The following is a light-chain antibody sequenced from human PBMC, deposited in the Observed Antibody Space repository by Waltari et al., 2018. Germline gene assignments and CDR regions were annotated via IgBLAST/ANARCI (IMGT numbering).Light chain of an antibody. CDR2: GTS. CDR1: ETIASDY. Sequence: EIELTQSPVTLSLSTGDRATVSCRATETIASDYLAWYQQKVGQAPRLLIYGTSYRATDIPDRFSGSGSGTEFSLVIRRLEPEDFAVYYCQQSHALPITFGQGTRLEIK. V-gene: IGKV3-20*01. J-gene: IGKJ5*01. CDR3: QQSHALPIT.